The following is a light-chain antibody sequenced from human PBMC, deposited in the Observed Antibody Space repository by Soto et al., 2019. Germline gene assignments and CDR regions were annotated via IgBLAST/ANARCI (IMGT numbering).Light chain of an antibody. CDR2: GGS. Sequence: EIVLTQSPGTLSLSPGERATLSCRASQSVRSTYIAWYQQQPGQAPRLLIYGGSSRATGIPDRFSGSGSGTDFTLTISGLEPEDSAVYYCQQYDNSPLYTFGQGAKLEIK. CDR3: QQYDNSPLYT. CDR1: QSVRSTY. J-gene: IGKJ2*01. V-gene: IGKV3-20*01.